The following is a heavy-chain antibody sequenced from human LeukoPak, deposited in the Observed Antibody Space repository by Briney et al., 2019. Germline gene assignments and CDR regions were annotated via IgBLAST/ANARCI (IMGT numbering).Heavy chain of an antibody. V-gene: IGHV4-34*01. Sequence: SETLSLTCAVYGGSFSGYYWSWIRQPPGKGLEWLGEINHSGSTNYNPSLKSRVTISVDTSKNQFSLKLSSVTAADTAVYYCARGWYYYDSSGPVDYWGQGTLVTVSS. J-gene: IGHJ4*02. CDR2: INHSGST. CDR3: ARGWYYYDSSGPVDY. D-gene: IGHD3-22*01. CDR1: GGSFSGYY.